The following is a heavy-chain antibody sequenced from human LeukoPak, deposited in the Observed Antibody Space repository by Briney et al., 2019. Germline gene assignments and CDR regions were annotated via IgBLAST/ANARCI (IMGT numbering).Heavy chain of an antibody. Sequence: PSETLSLTCTVSGDSVTNDFFWGWVRQPPGKELEWIGSFCLGRDTYYRTSLKSRVTISVDTSKNQFSLNLNSVTAADTAVYYCARWASISREPGGFFDHWGQGTLVTVSS. CDR3: ARWASISREPGGFFDH. J-gene: IGHJ4*02. V-gene: IGHV4-38-2*02. CDR1: GDSVTNDFF. CDR2: FCLGRDT. D-gene: IGHD1-14*01.